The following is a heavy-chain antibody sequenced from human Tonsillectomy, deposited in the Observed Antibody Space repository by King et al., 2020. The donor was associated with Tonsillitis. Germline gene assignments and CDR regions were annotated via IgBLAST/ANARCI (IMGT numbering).Heavy chain of an antibody. CDR2: IYYSGTT. Sequence: VQLQESGPGLVKPSETLSLTCTVSGSISGSYWSWIRQPPGKGLEWIGYIYYSGTTNYNPSLRSRVTISVDTSKNQFPLKLNSVTAADTAVYYCASLDYFGSGSYWYFDLWGRGTLVTVSS. J-gene: IGHJ2*01. V-gene: IGHV4-59*08. CDR3: ASLDYFGSGSYWYFDL. CDR1: GSISGSY. D-gene: IGHD3-10*01.